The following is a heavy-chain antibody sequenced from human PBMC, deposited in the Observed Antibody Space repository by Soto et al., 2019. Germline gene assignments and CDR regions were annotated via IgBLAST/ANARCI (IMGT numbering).Heavy chain of an antibody. CDR3: VKNSGWFNT. CDR1: GFPFSSTD. V-gene: IGHV3-23*01. Sequence: GGSLRLSCAASGFPFSSTDMSWVRQAPGKGLEWVSTILDTGTTVFYADSVKGRFTVSRDNSNNTLYVQMNNLRADDTAVYYCVKNSGWFNTWGQGALVTVSS. CDR2: ILDTGTTV. J-gene: IGHJ5*02. D-gene: IGHD3-10*01.